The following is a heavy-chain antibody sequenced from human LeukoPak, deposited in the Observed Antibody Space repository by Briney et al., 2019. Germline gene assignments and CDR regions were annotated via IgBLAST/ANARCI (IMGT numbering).Heavy chain of an antibody. Sequence: GESLRLSCAASGFTFSTYAMHWVRQAPGKGLEWVSIISTSGDTTYYAGSVKGRFTISRDNSKNTLFLQMNSLRAEDTAVYYCARGSPLSYYVDYWGQGTLVTVSS. CDR3: ARGSPLSYYVDY. CDR2: ISTSGDTT. D-gene: IGHD2/OR15-2a*01. J-gene: IGHJ4*02. CDR1: GFTFSTYA. V-gene: IGHV3-23*01.